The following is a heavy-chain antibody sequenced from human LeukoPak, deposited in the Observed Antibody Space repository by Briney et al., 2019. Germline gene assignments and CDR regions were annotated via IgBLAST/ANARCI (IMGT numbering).Heavy chain of an antibody. CDR2: IKNKTDSGTT. V-gene: IGHV3-15*07. Sequence: GGSLRLSCVASGLTFSNAWMNWVRQAPGKGLEWVGRIKNKTDSGTTDYAAPVKGRFTISRDDSKNTVYLQMNSLKTEDTAVYYCTTDWYVGFWPFDPWGQGTLVTVSS. D-gene: IGHD3-3*01. J-gene: IGHJ5*02. CDR1: GLTFSNAW. CDR3: TTDWYVGFWPFDP.